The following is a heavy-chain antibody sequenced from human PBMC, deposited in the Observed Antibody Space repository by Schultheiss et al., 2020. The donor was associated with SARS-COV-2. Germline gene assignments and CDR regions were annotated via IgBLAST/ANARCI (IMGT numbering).Heavy chain of an antibody. D-gene: IGHD6-13*01. Sequence: SETLSLTCTVSGGSISSSSYYWGWIRQPPGKGLEWIGYIYYSGSTNYNPSLKSRVTISVDTSKNQFSLKLSSVTAADTAVYYCASSVGIAAAGAFDYWGQGTLVTVSS. CDR1: GGSISSSSYY. V-gene: IGHV4-61*05. J-gene: IGHJ4*02. CDR3: ASSVGIAAAGAFDY. CDR2: IYYSGST.